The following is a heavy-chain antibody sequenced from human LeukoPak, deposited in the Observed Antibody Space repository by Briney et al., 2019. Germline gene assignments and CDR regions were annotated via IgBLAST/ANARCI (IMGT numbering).Heavy chain of an antibody. Sequence: PSETLSLTCTVSGGSISSGDYYWSWIRQPPGKGLEWIGYIYYSGSTYYNPSLRSRITISVDMSKNQFSLQLNSVTPEDTAVYYCARAAGGWYDSKTLLGRYYFDYWGQGTLVTVSS. D-gene: IGHD6-19*01. CDR2: IYYSGST. J-gene: IGHJ4*02. CDR1: GGSISSGDYY. V-gene: IGHV4-30-4*01. CDR3: ARAAGGWYDSKTLLGRYYFDY.